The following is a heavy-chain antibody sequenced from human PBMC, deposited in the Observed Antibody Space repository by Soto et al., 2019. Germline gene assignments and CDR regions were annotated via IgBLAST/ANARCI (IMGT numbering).Heavy chain of an antibody. J-gene: IGHJ4*02. Sequence: SLTCAVSGYSISSGYYWGWIRQPPGKGLEWIGSIYHSGSTYYNPSLKSRVTISVDTSKNQFSLKLSSVTAADTAVYYCARGVVEGGELDYWGQGTLVTVSA. CDR2: IYHSGST. V-gene: IGHV4-38-2*01. CDR1: GYSISSGYY. CDR3: ARGVVEGGELDY. D-gene: IGHD2-21*01.